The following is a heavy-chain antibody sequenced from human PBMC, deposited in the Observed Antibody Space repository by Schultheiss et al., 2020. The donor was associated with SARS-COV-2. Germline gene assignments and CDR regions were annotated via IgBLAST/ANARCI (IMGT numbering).Heavy chain of an antibody. D-gene: IGHD3-16*01. CDR1: GFTFSSYA. CDR2: ISGSGGRA. Sequence: GESLKISCAASGFTFSSYAMSWVRQAPGKGLEWVSGISGSGGRAYYADYVKGRFTVSRDNSKNTLYLQMNSLRAEDTAVYYCASAYDYGRGYWGQGTLVTVSS. V-gene: IGHV3-23*01. J-gene: IGHJ4*02. CDR3: ASAYDYGRGY.